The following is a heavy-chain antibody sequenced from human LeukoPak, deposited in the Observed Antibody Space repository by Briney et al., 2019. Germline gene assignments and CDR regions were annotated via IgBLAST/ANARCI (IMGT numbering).Heavy chain of an antibody. CDR1: GFTVSSNY. Sequence: GGSLRLSCVSSGFTVSSNYMSWVRQAPGKGLEWVSVIYSGGSTYYADSVKGRFTISRDNSKNTLYLQMNSLRAEDTAVYYCARDRVGDYAYYYGMDVWGQGTTVTVSS. J-gene: IGHJ6*02. CDR2: IYSGGST. D-gene: IGHD4-17*01. CDR3: ARDRVGDYAYYYGMDV. V-gene: IGHV3-53*01.